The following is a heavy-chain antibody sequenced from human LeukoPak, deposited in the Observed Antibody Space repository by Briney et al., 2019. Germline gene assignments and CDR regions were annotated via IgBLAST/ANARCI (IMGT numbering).Heavy chain of an antibody. V-gene: IGHV4-4*09. CDR1: GGSISSYY. CDR3: ARHDTTFGAAHFYMDV. J-gene: IGHJ6*03. D-gene: IGHD3-3*01. CDR2: IYTSGST. Sequence: SETLSLTCSVSGGSISSYYWSWIRQPPGKGLEWIGYIYTSGSTNNNPSLKSRVTISADTSKNKFSLKLSSVTAADTAVYYCARHDTTFGAAHFYMDVWAKGTTVTVSS.